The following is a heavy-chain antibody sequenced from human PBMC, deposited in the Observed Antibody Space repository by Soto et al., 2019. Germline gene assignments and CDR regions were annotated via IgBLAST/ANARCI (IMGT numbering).Heavy chain of an antibody. D-gene: IGHD5-18*01. CDR3: ARGGVGDTAMVYYYYGMDV. CDR1: GGSISSYY. V-gene: IGHV4-59*01. Sequence: SETLSLTCTVSGGSISSYYWSWIRQPPGKGLEWIGYIYYSGSTNYNPSLKSRVTISVDTSKNQLSLKLSSVTAADTAVYYCARGGVGDTAMVYYYYGMDVWGQGTTVTVSS. CDR2: IYYSGST. J-gene: IGHJ6*02.